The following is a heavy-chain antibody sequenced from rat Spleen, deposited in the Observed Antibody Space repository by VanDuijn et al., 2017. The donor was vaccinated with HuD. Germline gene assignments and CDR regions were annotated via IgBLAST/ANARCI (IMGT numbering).Heavy chain of an antibody. CDR1: GFTFSDYN. V-gene: IGHV5S10*01. D-gene: IGHD1-2*01. J-gene: IGHJ2*01. Sequence: EVQLVESGGGLVQPGRSLKLSCAASGFTFSDYNMAWVRQAPKKGLEWVATIIYDGTRTHYRDSVKGRFTISRDDAKSTLNLQMDSLRSEDTAHYYCATHGTMAARSGYYFDYWGQGVMVTVSS. CDR3: ATHGTMAARSGYYFDY. CDR2: IIYDGTRT.